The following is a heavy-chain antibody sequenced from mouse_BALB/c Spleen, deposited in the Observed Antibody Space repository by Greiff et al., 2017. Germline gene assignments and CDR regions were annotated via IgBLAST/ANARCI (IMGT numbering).Heavy chain of an antibody. Sequence: EVQLLQSGPGLVKPSQSLSLTCTVTGYSITSDYACNWIRQFPGNNLEWMGYISYSGSTSYKPSLTSRIFITLDTSKNQFFLQLNSVTTEDTATYYCATLYYDYDAWFAYWGQGTLVTVSA. J-gene: IGHJ3*01. D-gene: IGHD2-4*01. CDR2: ISYSGST. CDR3: ATLYYDYDAWFAY. CDR1: GYSITSDYA. V-gene: IGHV3-2*02.